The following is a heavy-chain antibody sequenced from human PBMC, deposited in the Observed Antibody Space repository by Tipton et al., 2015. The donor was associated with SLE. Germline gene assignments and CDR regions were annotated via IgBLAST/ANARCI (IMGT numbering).Heavy chain of an antibody. CDR1: GGSISSGGYY. Sequence: SLRLSCTVSGGSISSGGYYWSWIRQHPGKGLEWIGRIKSKTDGGTTDYAAPVKGRFTISRDDSKNTLYLQMNSLKTEDTAVYYCTTRDYWGQGTLVTVSS. V-gene: IGHV3-15*01. J-gene: IGHJ4*02. CDR3: TTRDY. CDR2: IKSKTDGGTT.